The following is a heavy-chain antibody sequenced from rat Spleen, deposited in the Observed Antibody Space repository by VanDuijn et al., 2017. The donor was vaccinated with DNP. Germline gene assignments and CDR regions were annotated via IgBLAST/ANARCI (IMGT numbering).Heavy chain of an antibody. CDR3: AKPDY. CDR2: ISYDGSTS. CDR1: GFTFSDYN. V-gene: IGHV5-7*01. J-gene: IGHJ2*01. Sequence: EVQLVESGGGFVQPGRSLKLSCAASGFTFSDYNMVWVRQAPKKGLEWVATISYDGSTSSYRDSVKGRFTISRDNGESTLYLQMDSLRSEDTATYYCAKPDYWGQGVMVTVSS.